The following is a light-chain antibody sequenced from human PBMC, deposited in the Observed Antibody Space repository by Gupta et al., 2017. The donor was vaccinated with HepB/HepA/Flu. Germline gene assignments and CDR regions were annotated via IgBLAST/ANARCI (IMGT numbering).Light chain of an antibody. J-gene: IGKJ2*01. V-gene: IGKV3-20*01. Sequence: EVVLPQSPGPLSLSPGERATLSCRASQSVSGTYLAWYQQKPGQAPRLLLYGASSRPAGIPDRFTGSGSGTDFTLTISRLEPEDFAVYYCQQKETFGQGTKLEI. CDR3: QQKET. CDR1: QSVSGTY. CDR2: GAS.